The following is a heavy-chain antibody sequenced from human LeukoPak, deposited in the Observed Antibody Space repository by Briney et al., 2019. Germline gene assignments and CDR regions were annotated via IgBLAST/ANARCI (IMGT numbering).Heavy chain of an antibody. V-gene: IGHV3-7*01. D-gene: IGHD4/OR15-4a*01. CDR2: IKQDGGET. CDR1: GFTLSSYW. Sequence: GGSLRLSCAASGFTLSSYWMSWVRQAPGKGLEWVANIKQDGGETHYVDSVKGRFTISRDSAKNSLYLQMNSLRAEDTAVYYCARDLAPVGAAFDMWGQGTMVTVSS. J-gene: IGHJ3*02. CDR3: ARDLAPVGAAFDM.